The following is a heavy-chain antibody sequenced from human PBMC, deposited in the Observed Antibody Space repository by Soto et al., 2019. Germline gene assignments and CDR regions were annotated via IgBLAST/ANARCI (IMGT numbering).Heavy chain of an antibody. J-gene: IGHJ5*02. Sequence: VGSLRLSCAASGFIFSSYDFHWVRQAPGKGLEWVAVIRYGGSNKYYADSVKGRFTISRDNSKNTLYMQMNSLRAEDTAVYYCARSAYTEGFDPRGQGTLVTVSS. CDR3: ARSAYTEGFDP. D-gene: IGHD1-1*01. CDR2: IRYGGSNK. V-gene: IGHV3-33*08. CDR1: GFIFSSYD.